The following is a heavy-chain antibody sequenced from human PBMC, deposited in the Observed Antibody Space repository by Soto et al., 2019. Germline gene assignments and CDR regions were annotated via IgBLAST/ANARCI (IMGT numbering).Heavy chain of an antibody. CDR3: AKVGMITFGGVIVRLDY. J-gene: IGHJ4*02. D-gene: IGHD3-16*02. CDR1: GFTFSSYG. Sequence: QVQLVESGGGVVQPGRSLRLSCAASGFTFSSYGMHWVRQAPGKGLEWVAVISYDGSNKYYADSVKGRFTISRDNSKNTLYLQMNSLRAEDTAVYYCAKVGMITFGGVIVRLDYWGQGTLVTVSS. CDR2: ISYDGSNK. V-gene: IGHV3-30*18.